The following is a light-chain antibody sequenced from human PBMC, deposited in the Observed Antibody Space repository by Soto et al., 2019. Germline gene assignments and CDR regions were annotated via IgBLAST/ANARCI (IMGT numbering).Light chain of an antibody. V-gene: IGKV1-9*01. CDR3: QQVNGYPHT. J-gene: IGKJ2*01. CDR1: QGISSH. CDR2: AAS. Sequence: DVQLTQSPSFLSASVGDRVTITCRASQGISSHLAWYQQIPGKGPKLLIYAASTLQPGVPSRFSGSGSGTEFTLAISSLQPEDIATYYCQQVNGYPHTFGQGIKLDIK.